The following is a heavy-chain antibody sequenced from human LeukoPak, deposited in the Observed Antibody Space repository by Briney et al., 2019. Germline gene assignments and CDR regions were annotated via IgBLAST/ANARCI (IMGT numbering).Heavy chain of an antibody. Sequence: GGSLRLSCEASGFIFNTYSMNWARQAPGKGLEWVSSIDSSGDYMFYADSVKGRFTISRDNAKNTLNLQMNSLRAEDTAVYYCARDLGQYYDTSDNWFDPWGQGTLVTVSS. J-gene: IGHJ5*02. CDR2: IDSSGDYM. CDR3: ARDLGQYYDTSDNWFDP. D-gene: IGHD3-22*01. CDR1: GFIFNTYS. V-gene: IGHV3-21*01.